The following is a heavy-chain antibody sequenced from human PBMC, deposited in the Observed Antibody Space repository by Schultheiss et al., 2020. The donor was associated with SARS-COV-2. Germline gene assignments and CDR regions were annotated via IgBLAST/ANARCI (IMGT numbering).Heavy chain of an antibody. Sequence: SETLSLTCTVSGGSISSYYWSWIRQPPGKGLEWIGYIYYSGSTNYNPSLKSRVTISVDTSKNQFSLKLSSVTAADTAVYYCARETMVQGVLYYYYYYYMDVWGKGTTVTVSS. CDR2: IYYSGST. V-gene: IGHV4-59*12. J-gene: IGHJ6*03. CDR1: GGSISSYY. D-gene: IGHD3-10*01. CDR3: ARETMVQGVLYYYYYYYMDV.